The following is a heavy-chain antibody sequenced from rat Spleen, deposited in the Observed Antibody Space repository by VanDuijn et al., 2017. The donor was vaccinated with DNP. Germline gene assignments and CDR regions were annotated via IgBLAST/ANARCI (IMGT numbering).Heavy chain of an antibody. CDR3: ARQGGTRAYAMDA. CDR2: ISYEGSST. V-gene: IGHV5-22*01. J-gene: IGHJ4*01. CDR1: GFTFSDYN. Sequence: EVQLVESGGGLVQPGRSLKLSCAASGFTFSDYNMAWVRQAPKKGLEWVASISYEGSSTYYGDSVKGRFTISRDNAKSTLYLQMNSLRSEDTATYYCARQGGTRAYAMDAWGQGTSVTVSS. D-gene: IGHD1-4*01.